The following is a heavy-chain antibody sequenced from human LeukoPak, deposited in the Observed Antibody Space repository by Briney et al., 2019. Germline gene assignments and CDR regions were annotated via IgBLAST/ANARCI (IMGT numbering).Heavy chain of an antibody. Sequence: GGSLRLACAASGFTFSSYAMHWVRQAPGKGLEWVAVISYDGSNKYYADSVKGRFTISRDNSKNTLYLQMDSLRAEDTAVYYCARDNTHTQFHTAMDIGIDYWGQGTLVTVSS. CDR2: ISYDGSNK. CDR1: GFTFSSYA. CDR3: ARDNTHTQFHTAMDIGIDY. D-gene: IGHD5-18*01. J-gene: IGHJ4*02. V-gene: IGHV3-30-3*01.